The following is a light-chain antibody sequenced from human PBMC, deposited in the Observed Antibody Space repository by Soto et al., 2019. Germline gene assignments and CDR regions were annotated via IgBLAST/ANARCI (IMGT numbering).Light chain of an antibody. V-gene: IGKV3-20*01. Sequence: EIVLTQSPGTLSLSPGERATLSCRASQSVTSSYLAWYQQKPGPAPRLLIYGASSRATGIPDRFSGSGSGTDFTLTISRLEPQDFAMYYCHQYGSAPLTFGGGTKVEIK. CDR2: GAS. CDR1: QSVTSSY. J-gene: IGKJ4*01. CDR3: HQYGSAPLT.